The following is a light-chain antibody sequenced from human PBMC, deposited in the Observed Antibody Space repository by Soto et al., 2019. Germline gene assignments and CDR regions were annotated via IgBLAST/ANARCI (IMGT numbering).Light chain of an antibody. CDR3: AAWDDSRSGVV. CDR1: SSNIGSNY. CDR2: RNN. J-gene: IGLJ2*01. Sequence: QSVLTQPPSASGTPGQRVTISCSGSSSNIGSNYVYWYQQLPGTAPQLLIYRNNQRPSAVPDRFSGSKSGTSASLAISGRRSEDEADYYCAAWDDSRSGVVFGGGTKLTVL. V-gene: IGLV1-47*01.